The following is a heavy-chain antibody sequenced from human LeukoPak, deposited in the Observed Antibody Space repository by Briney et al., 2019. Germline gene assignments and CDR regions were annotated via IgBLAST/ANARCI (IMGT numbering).Heavy chain of an antibody. V-gene: IGHV3-23*01. Sequence: GGSLRLSCAAYEFTFSNYAMTWVRQAPGKGLQWVSTTTGSTDRTYYVESVRGRFTLSRDNFNNTLDLQINSLRAEDTAVYYCGKTTAGYSSGRYPAWPVDHWGQGTLVTVSS. CDR3: GKTTAGYSSGRYPAWPVDH. J-gene: IGHJ4*02. CDR2: TTGSTDRT. CDR1: EFTFSNYA. D-gene: IGHD6-19*01.